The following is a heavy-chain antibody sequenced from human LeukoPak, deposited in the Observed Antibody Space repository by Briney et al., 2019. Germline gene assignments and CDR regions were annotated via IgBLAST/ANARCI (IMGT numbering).Heavy chain of an antibody. CDR3: TRDMGGTYFDY. CDR2: ISYDGSNK. V-gene: IGHV3-30*03. D-gene: IGHD1-26*01. J-gene: IGHJ4*02. CDR1: GFTISNYD. Sequence: GGSLRLSCAASGFTISNYDMHWVRQAPGKGLEWVALISYDGSNKYYADSVKGRFTISRDDSKNTLYLQMNSLRAEDTAVYYCTRDMGGTYFDYWGQGTLFTVSS.